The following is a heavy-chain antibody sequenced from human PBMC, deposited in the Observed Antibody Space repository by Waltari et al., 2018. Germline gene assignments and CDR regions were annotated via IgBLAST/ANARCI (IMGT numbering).Heavy chain of an antibody. V-gene: IGHV1-69-2*01. CDR2: VDPEDGET. CDR1: RYTFPDYS. Sequence: EVQLVPSGAQVKQPGATATISCKVSRYTFPDYSLHWVQQAPGQGLEWMGLVDPEDGETIYAEKFQGRVTITADTSTDTADMELSSLRSEDTAVYYCATDITEGATNVYWFDPWGQGTLVTVSS. D-gene: IGHD1-26*01. J-gene: IGHJ5*02. CDR3: ATDITEGATNVYWFDP.